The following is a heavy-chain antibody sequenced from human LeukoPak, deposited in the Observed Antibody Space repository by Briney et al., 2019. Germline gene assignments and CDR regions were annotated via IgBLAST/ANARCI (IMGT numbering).Heavy chain of an antibody. CDR3: ARDRYYGSGRRDAFDI. J-gene: IGHJ3*02. D-gene: IGHD3-10*01. V-gene: IGHV3-7*04. CDR1: GFTFSSYA. CDR2: IKQDGSEK. Sequence: GGSLRLSCAASGFTFSSYAMSWVRQAPGKGLEWVANIKQDGSEKYYVDSVKGRFTISRDNAKNSLYLQMNSLRAEDTAVYYCARDRYYGSGRRDAFDIWGQGTMVTVSS.